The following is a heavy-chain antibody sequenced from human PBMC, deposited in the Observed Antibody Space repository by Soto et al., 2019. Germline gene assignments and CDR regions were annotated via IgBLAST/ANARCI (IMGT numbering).Heavy chain of an antibody. V-gene: IGHV1-3*05. Sequence: QVQLVQSGAEEKKPGASVKVSCKASGYTFTSYAMHWVRQAPGQRLEWLGWINAGNGHTKYSQKFQGRVTITRDTSASTAYMDLSSLRSEDTAVYYCARDILFDYWGQGTLVTVSS. D-gene: IGHD2-15*01. CDR1: GYTFTSYA. CDR3: ARDILFDY. J-gene: IGHJ4*02. CDR2: INAGNGHT.